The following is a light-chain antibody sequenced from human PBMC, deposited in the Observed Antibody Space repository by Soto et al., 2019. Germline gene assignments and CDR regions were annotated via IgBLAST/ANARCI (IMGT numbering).Light chain of an antibody. V-gene: IGKV1-5*03. CDR2: KAS. CDR1: QSISSW. J-gene: IGKJ4*01. CDR3: QQYNSYLGT. Sequence: DIQMTQSPSTLSASVGDRVTITCRASQSISSWLAWYQQKPGKAPKLLIYKASSLESGVPSRFSGSGSGTEFTLNISSLQPDDFATYYCQQYNSYLGTFGGGTKVEIK.